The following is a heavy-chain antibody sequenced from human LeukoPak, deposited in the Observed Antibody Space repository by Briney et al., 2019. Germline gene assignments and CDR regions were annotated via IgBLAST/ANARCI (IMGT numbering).Heavy chain of an antibody. Sequence: SGPTLVKPTQTLTLTCTFSGFSLSTSGVGVGWIRQPPGKALEWLALIYWDDDQRYSPSLKSRLTITKDTSKNRVALTMTNMDPVDTATYYCAQYGSGSRQSYYFDYWGQGTLVTVSS. J-gene: IGHJ4*02. CDR2: IYWDDDQ. CDR1: GFSLSTSGVG. D-gene: IGHD3-10*01. CDR3: AQYGSGSRQSYYFDY. V-gene: IGHV2-5*02.